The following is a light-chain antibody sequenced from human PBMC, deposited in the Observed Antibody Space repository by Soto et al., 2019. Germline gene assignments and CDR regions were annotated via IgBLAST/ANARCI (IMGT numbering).Light chain of an antibody. Sequence: DIQMTQSPSSLSASVGDRVTITCRASKGISNYLAWYQQKPGKVPKLLIYAASTLQSGVPSRFSGSGSGTDFTLTISSLQPEDDATYYCQEYNSAPFTFGPGTKVDIK. CDR3: QEYNSAPFT. CDR2: AAS. J-gene: IGKJ3*01. V-gene: IGKV1-27*01. CDR1: KGISNY.